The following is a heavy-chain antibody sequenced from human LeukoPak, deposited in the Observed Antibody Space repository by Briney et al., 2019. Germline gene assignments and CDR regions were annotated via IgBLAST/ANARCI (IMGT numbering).Heavy chain of an antibody. V-gene: IGHV4-39*01. J-gene: IGHJ4*02. CDR3: ARRSPLSSVVTGAFDY. CDR2: ICYSGST. D-gene: IGHD4-23*01. Sequence: SETLSLTCTVSGVSFSSGSYYWGWIRQPPGKGLEWIGTICYSGSTYYNPSLQSRLTMSVDTSRNQFSLKLSSVTAADTAVYYCARRSPLSSVVTGAFDYWGQGSLVTVSS. CDR1: GVSFSSGSYY.